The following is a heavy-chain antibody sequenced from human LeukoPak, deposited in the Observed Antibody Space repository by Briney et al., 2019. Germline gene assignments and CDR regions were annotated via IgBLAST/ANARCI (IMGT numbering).Heavy chain of an antibody. Sequence: SSETLSLTCTVSGGSISSSSYYWGWIRQPPGKGLEWIGSIYYSGSTYYNPSLKSRVTISVDTSKNQFSLKLSSVTAADTAVYYCARHEIQLWAFDYWGQGTLVTVPS. CDR2: IYYSGST. J-gene: IGHJ4*02. CDR3: ARHEIQLWAFDY. V-gene: IGHV4-39*01. CDR1: GGSISSSSYY. D-gene: IGHD5-18*01.